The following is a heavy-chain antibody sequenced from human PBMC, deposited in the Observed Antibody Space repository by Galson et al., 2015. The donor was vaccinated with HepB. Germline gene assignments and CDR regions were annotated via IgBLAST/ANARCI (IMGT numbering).Heavy chain of an antibody. CDR1: GYTLTESS. CDR3: ATPFGVGDDYFDS. J-gene: IGHJ4*02. CDR2: FEPEDGET. V-gene: IGHV1-24*01. D-gene: IGHD3-10*01. Sequence: SVKVSCKVSGYTLTESSMHWVRQAPGKGLEWMGSFEPEDGETVYAQKFQGRVTLTGDTSTDTAYMELRSLRSEDTAVYYCATPFGVGDDYFDSWGQGTLVTVSS.